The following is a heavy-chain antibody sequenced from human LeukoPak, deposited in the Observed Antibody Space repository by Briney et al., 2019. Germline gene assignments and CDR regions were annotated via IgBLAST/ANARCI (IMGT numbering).Heavy chain of an antibody. CDR3: ARRVRVATVDY. J-gene: IGHJ4*02. Sequence: SETLSLTCTVSGGSISSSTYYWAWIRQPPGKGLEWIGSIYYPRTTFYNPSRKSRVTISMDTSKNQFSLQVNSVTAADTAIYYCARRVRVATVDYWGQGTLVTVSS. D-gene: IGHD5-12*01. CDR2: IYYPRTT. CDR1: GGSISSSTYY. V-gene: IGHV4-39*01.